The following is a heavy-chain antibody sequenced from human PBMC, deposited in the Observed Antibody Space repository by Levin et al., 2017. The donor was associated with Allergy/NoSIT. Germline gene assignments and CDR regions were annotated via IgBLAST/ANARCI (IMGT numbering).Heavy chain of an antibody. CDR3: AREDHSSSRSRDYHGLDG. D-gene: IGHD6-13*01. CDR2: IWYDGSNK. V-gene: IGHV3-33*01. J-gene: IGHJ6*02. Sequence: LSLTCAASGFTFRSYDMHWVRQAPGKGLEWVAVIWYDGSNKYYTDSVKGRFTISRDNSKNTLYLQMNSLRAEDTAVYYCAREDHSSSRSRDYHGLDGWGQGTTVAVSS. CDR1: GFTFRSYD.